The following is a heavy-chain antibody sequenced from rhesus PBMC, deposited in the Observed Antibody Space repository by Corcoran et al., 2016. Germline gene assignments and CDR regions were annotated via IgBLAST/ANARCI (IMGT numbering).Heavy chain of an antibody. CDR1: GGSFSSYW. J-gene: IGHJ4*01. CDR2: INANSRST. CDR3: ATLLVRGYYTGIYYFDY. Sequence: QVQLQESGPGPVKPSETLSLTCAVSGGSFSSYWWTWIRQPPGKGLEWIGEINANSRSTNYNPPLKSRVTISKDASQNQYSLKLRSVTAADTAVYYCATLLVRGYYTGIYYFDYWGQGVLVTVSS. V-gene: IGHV4-80*01. D-gene: IGHD3-28*01.